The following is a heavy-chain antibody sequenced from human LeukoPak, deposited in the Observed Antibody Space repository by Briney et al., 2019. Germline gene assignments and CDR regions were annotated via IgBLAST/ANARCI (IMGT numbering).Heavy chain of an antibody. CDR1: GGTFSSYA. CDR3: AVSGGDSGSYYDGDY. Sequence: SVKVSCKASGGTFSSYAISWVRQAPGQGLEWMGGIIPIFGTANYAQKFQGRVTITADESTSTAYMELSSLRSDDTAVYYCAVSGGDSGSYYDGDYWGQGTLVTVSS. J-gene: IGHJ4*02. D-gene: IGHD1-26*01. CDR2: IIPIFGTA. V-gene: IGHV1-69*13.